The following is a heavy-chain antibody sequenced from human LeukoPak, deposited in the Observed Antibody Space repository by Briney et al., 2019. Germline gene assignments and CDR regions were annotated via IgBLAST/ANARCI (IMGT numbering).Heavy chain of an antibody. V-gene: IGHV3-30*02. CDR2: SRNGG. CDR1: GFSLIGYD. Sequence: GGSLRLSCAASGFSLIGYDMHWARQAPGKGLEWVAFSRNGGNYAESVRGRFTISTDNSKNTLYLDMNSLRPVVTAMYYCAKDGQLAYWGEGTLVTVCS. J-gene: IGHJ4*02. D-gene: IGHD5-12*01. CDR3: AKDGQLAY.